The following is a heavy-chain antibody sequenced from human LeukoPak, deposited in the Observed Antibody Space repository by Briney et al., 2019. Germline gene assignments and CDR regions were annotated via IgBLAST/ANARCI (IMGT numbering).Heavy chain of an antibody. CDR1: GFTFSSYS. D-gene: IGHD2-2*01. Sequence: GGSLRLSCAASGFTFSSYSMNWVRQAPGKGLEWVPYIGAAGSTIYYADSVKGRFTISRDNAKNSLFLQMNSLRAEDTAVYYCARDSSTYAGPPDYWGQGTLVTVSS. CDR3: ARDSSTYAGPPDY. CDR2: IGAAGSTI. V-gene: IGHV3-48*01. J-gene: IGHJ4*02.